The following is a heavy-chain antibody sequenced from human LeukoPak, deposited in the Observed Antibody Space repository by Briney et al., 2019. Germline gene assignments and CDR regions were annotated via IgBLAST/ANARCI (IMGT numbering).Heavy chain of an antibody. J-gene: IGHJ3*02. V-gene: IGHV1-18*01. CDR3: ASSTSWTGQAFDI. D-gene: IGHD2-2*01. Sequence: ASVKVSCKASGYTLTSYGISWVRQAPGQGLEWMGWISAYNGNTNYAQKFQGRVTITTDESTSTAYMELSSLRSEDTAVYYCASSTSWTGQAFDIWGQGTMVTVSS. CDR1: GYTLTSYG. CDR2: ISAYNGNT.